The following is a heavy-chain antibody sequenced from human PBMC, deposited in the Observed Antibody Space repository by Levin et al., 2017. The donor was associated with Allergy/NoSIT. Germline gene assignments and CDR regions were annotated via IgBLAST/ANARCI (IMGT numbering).Heavy chain of an antibody. CDR3: TRGAGPVAAVFSYYYGLDV. D-gene: IGHD6-19*01. Sequence: GGSLRLSCTVSGFILSDHYMDWVRQAPGEGLEWVARSRNKANRYTTEYAASVKGRFTISRDDSKNSLYLEMNNLNVDDTALYYCTRGAGPVAAVFSYYYGLDVWGQGPTVTVSS. CDR2: SRNKANRYTT. J-gene: IGHJ6*02. V-gene: IGHV3-72*01. CDR1: GFILSDHY.